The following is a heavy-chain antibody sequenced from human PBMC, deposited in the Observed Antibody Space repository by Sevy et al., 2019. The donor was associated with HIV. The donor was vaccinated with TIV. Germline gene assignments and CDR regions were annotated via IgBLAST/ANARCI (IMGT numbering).Heavy chain of an antibody. J-gene: IGHJ4*02. Sequence: SVKVSCKASGGTFSRDGISWVRQAPGQGLEWMGGIISFFDMTNYAQKFQGRVTITADESTGTVYMELSSLRFEDTAVYYCARGGGSGWYYFDSWGQGTLVTVSS. D-gene: IGHD6-19*01. CDR1: GGTFSRDG. CDR2: IISFFDMT. CDR3: ARGGGSGWYYFDS. V-gene: IGHV1-69*13.